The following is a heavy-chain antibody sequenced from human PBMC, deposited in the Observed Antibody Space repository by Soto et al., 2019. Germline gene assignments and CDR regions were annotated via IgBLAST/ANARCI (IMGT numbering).Heavy chain of an antibody. V-gene: IGHV4-59*01. J-gene: IGHJ4*01. D-gene: IGHD6-13*01. Sequence: SETLSLTCTVSGGSIRSYYWNWIRQPPGKGLEWIGLIYYTGSTNYNPSLKSQVAISVDTSKTQFSMKLSSVTAADTAVYFCARESPGAGYFDYWGHGTLVTVSS. CDR2: IYYTGST. CDR3: ARESPGAGYFDY. CDR1: GGSIRSYY.